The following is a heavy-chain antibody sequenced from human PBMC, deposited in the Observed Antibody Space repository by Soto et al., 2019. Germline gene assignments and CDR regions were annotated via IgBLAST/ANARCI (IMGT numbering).Heavy chain of an antibody. Sequence: QVQLVQSGAEVKKPGASVKVSCKASGYTFTSYGISWVRQAPGQGLVWMGWISAYNGNTNYAQKLQGRVTMTTDTSTGTAYMELRSLRSDDTAVYYCARAEVDYYDSSGLWGYWGQGTLVTVSS. CDR1: GYTFTSYG. CDR3: ARAEVDYYDSSGLWGY. CDR2: ISAYNGNT. J-gene: IGHJ4*02. V-gene: IGHV1-18*01. D-gene: IGHD3-22*01.